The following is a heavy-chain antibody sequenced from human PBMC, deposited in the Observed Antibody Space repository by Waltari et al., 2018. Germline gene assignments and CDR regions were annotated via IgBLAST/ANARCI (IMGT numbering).Heavy chain of an antibody. CDR1: GGSFSGYY. D-gene: IGHD5-12*01. CDR2: INHSGST. V-gene: IGHV4-34*01. CDR3: ARGVEMATIRYYYYYMDV. Sequence: QVQLQQWGAGLLKPSETLSLTCAVYGGSFSGYYWSCIRQPPGKGLEWIGEINHSGSTNYHPSLKSRVTISVDTSKNQFSLKLSSVTAADTAVYYCARGVEMATIRYYYYYMDVWGKGTTVTVSS. J-gene: IGHJ6*03.